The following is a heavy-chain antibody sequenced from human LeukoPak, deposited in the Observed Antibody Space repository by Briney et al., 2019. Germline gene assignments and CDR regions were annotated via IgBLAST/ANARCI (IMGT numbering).Heavy chain of an antibody. CDR2: IIPIFGTA. D-gene: IGHD3-22*01. CDR3: ATPPYDSSGYQRGNYYFDY. Sequence: SVKVSCKASEGTFSSYAISWVRQAPGQGLEWMGGIIPIFGTANYAQKFQGRVTITADESTSTAYMELSSLRSEDTAVYYCATPPYDSSGYQRGNYYFDYWGQGTLVTVSS. CDR1: EGTFSSYA. J-gene: IGHJ4*02. V-gene: IGHV1-69*13.